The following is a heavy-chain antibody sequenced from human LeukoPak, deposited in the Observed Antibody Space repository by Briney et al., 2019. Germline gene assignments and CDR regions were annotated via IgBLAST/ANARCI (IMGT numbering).Heavy chain of an antibody. J-gene: IGHJ4*02. D-gene: IGHD6-19*01. CDR1: GYTFTSYG. Sequence: ASVKVSCKASGYTFTSYGISWLRQAPGQGLEWTGWISAYNGNTNYAQKLQGRVTMTTDTSTSTAYMELRSLRSDDTAVYYCASCSSGWSEFDYWGQGTLVTVSS. CDR2: ISAYNGNT. CDR3: ASCSSGWSEFDY. V-gene: IGHV1-18*01.